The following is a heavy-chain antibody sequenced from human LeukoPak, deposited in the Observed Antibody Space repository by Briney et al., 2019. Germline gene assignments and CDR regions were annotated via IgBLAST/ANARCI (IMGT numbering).Heavy chain of an antibody. CDR3: VIDGMAVPGTAPLDY. J-gene: IGHJ4*02. D-gene: IGHD6-19*01. CDR2: FSGSADIT. CDR1: GFTFSSYA. Sequence: GGSLRLSCSASGFTFSSYAMHWVRQAPGKGLEYVSAFSGSADITYYADSVKGIFTISRDNSKNTLYLQMSSLTPEDAAVYYCVIDGMAVPGTAPLDYWGQGILVTVSS. V-gene: IGHV3-64D*09.